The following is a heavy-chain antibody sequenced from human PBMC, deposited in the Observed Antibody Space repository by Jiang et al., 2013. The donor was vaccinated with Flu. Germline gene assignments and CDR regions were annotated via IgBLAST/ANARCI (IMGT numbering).Heavy chain of an antibody. V-gene: IGHV1-3*01. CDR3: ARDKGWQWLENYFDY. Sequence: SGAEVKKPGASVKVSCKASGYTFTGHVIHWVRQAPGHRPEWMGWINAGNGNTKYSQKLQGRVGITRDRSASTVYMELSGLRFEDTAVYYCARDKGWQWLENYFDYWGQGTLVTVSS. CDR2: INAGNGNT. J-gene: IGHJ4*02. CDR1: GYTFTGHV. D-gene: IGHD6-19*01.